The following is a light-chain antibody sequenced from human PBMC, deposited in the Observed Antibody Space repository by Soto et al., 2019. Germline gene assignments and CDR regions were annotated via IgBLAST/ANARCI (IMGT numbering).Light chain of an antibody. CDR1: QSVLYSSNNKNY. CDR3: QQYYNTPLT. CDR2: WAS. V-gene: IGKV4-1*01. Sequence: DIVMTQSPDSLAVSLGERATINCKSSQSVLYSSNNKNYLAWYQQKPGQPPKLLIYWASTRQSGVPDRFSGSGTGTDFTRTISSLQAEDVASYYCQQYYNTPLTFGGGTKVEIK. J-gene: IGKJ4*01.